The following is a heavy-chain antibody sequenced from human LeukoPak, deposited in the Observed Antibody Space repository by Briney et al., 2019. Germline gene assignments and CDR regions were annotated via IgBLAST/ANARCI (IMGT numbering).Heavy chain of an antibody. CDR3: AINEGSGSYYKSDY. CDR2: IDQSGST. Sequence: SETLSLTCAVYGGSFSGYYWSWVRQPPGKGPEWIGEIDQSGSTNYNPSLKSRVSITIDTSKNQFSLKLNSVTAADTAVYYCAINEGSGSYYKSDYWGQGTLVTVSS. V-gene: IGHV4-34*01. CDR1: GGSFSGYY. D-gene: IGHD3-10*01. J-gene: IGHJ4*02.